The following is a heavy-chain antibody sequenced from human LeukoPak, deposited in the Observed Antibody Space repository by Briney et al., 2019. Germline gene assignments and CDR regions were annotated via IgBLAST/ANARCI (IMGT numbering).Heavy chain of an antibody. CDR1: GFTFSSYA. CDR2: ISFDGSIT. Sequence: GGSLRLSCAASGFTFSSYAMHWVRQAPGKGLEWVSFISFDGSITYNADSVKGRLTISRDNSKNTVYLQMNRLRAEDTAVYFCAKDSSSRGWYFEHWGQGTLVTVSS. J-gene: IGHJ4*02. CDR3: AKDSSSRGWYFEH. D-gene: IGHD6-19*01. V-gene: IGHV3-30*04.